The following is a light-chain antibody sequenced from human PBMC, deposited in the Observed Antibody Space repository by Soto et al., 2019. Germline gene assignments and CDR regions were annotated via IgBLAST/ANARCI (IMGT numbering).Light chain of an antibody. V-gene: IGLV1-40*01. CDR3: QSYDSSLSGVV. CDR1: SSNIGAGYD. Sequence: QAVVTQPPSVSGAPGQRVTISCTGSSSNIGAGYDVHWYQQLPGTAPKLLIYGNSNRPSGVPDRFSGFKSGTSASLAITGLQAEDEADYYCQSYDSSLSGVVFGGGTKLTV. CDR2: GNS. J-gene: IGLJ2*01.